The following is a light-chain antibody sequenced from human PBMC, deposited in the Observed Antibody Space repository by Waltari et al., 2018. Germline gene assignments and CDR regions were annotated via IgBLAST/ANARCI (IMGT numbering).Light chain of an antibody. Sequence: DIQMTQSPLSLSASVGDRVTVTCRASQSVSTHLNWYQHKPGKAPELLVYSASFLETGVPSRFSAGGSGTDFNFTITSLQPEDSATYYCLQHSSYPYTFGQGTKLEI. CDR3: LQHSSYPYT. V-gene: IGKV1-17*01. CDR2: SAS. CDR1: QSVSTH. J-gene: IGKJ2*01.